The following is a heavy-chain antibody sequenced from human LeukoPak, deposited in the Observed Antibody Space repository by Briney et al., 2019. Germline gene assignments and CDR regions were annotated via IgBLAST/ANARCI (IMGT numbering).Heavy chain of an antibody. Sequence: SQTLSLTCTVSGGSISSGSYYWSWIRQPAGKGLEWIGRIYTSGSTNYNPSLKSRVTISVDTSKNQFSLKRSSVTAADTAVYYCASLYQAANYYYYGMDVWGQGTTVTVSS. CDR3: ASLYQAANYYYYGMDV. V-gene: IGHV4-61*02. D-gene: IGHD3-16*02. CDR1: GGSISSGSYY. CDR2: IYTSGST. J-gene: IGHJ6*02.